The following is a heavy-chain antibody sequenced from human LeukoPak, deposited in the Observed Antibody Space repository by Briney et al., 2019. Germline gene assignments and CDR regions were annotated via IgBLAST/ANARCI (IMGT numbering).Heavy chain of an antibody. Sequence: PGGSLRLSCAASGFAFSSYGMHWVRQAPGKGLEWVAVISYDGSNKYYADSVKGRFTISRDNSKNTLYLQMNSLRAEDTAVYYCARARGGYYDSSGYPYWGQGTLVTVSS. D-gene: IGHD3-22*01. CDR3: ARARGGYYDSSGYPY. J-gene: IGHJ4*02. CDR2: ISYDGSNK. CDR1: GFAFSSYG. V-gene: IGHV3-30*19.